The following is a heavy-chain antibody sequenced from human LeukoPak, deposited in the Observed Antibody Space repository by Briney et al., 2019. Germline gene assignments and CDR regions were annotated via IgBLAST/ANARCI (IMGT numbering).Heavy chain of an antibody. V-gene: IGHV4-59*08. CDR2: IFYSGST. CDR1: GGPISSYY. J-gene: IGHJ5*02. Sequence: PSETLSLTCTVSGGPISSYYWSWIRQPPGKGLEWIGDIFYSGSTNYNPSLKSRVTISVDTSKNQFSLRLSSVTAADTAVYYCARHSYPNWFDPWGQGTLVTVSS. CDR3: ARHSYPNWFDP.